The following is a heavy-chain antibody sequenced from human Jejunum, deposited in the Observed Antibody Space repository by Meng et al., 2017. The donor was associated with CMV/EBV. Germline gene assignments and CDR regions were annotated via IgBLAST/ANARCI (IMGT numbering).Heavy chain of an antibody. CDR3: VRLQWAAFDY. CDR1: GFNVEAYE. Sequence: SCAVSGFNVEAYERNWVRQAPGKGLGWVSYISGPGNTIYYADSVRGRFTISRDNANNSLSLQMSGLRAEDTAVYCCVRLQWAAFDYFGQGTLVTVSS. CDR2: ISGPGNTI. V-gene: IGHV3-48*03. D-gene: IGHD6-19*01. J-gene: IGHJ4*02.